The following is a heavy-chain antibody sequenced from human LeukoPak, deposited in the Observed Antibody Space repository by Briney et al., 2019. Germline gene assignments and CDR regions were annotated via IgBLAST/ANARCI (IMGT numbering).Heavy chain of an antibody. CDR2: INHSGST. CDR3: ARDLRVNPYYYYGMDV. D-gene: IGHD1-14*01. J-gene: IGHJ6*02. CDR1: GGSFSGYY. Sequence: SETLSLTCAVYGGSFSGYYWSWIRQPPGKGLEWIGEINHSGSTNYNPSLKSRVTISVDTSKNQFSLKLSSVTAADTAVYYCARDLRVNPYYYYGMDVWGQGTTVTVSS. V-gene: IGHV4-34*09.